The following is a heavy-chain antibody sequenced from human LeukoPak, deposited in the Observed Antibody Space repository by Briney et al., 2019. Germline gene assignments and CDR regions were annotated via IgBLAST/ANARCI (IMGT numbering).Heavy chain of an antibody. Sequence: SETLSLTCTVSGGSISSYYWSWIRQPLGKGLEWIGYIYYSGSTNYNPSLKSRVTISVDTSKNQFSLKLSSVTAADTAVYYCARRACSSTSSPNDPWGQGTLVTVSS. V-gene: IGHV4-59*08. J-gene: IGHJ5*02. D-gene: IGHD2-2*01. CDR2: IYYSGST. CDR1: GGSISSYY. CDR3: ARRACSSTSSPNDP.